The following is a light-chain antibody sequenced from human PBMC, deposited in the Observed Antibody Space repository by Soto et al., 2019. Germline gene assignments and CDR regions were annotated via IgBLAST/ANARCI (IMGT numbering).Light chain of an antibody. CDR1: SSDIGGYHY. J-gene: IGLJ1*01. CDR2: DVS. CDR3: SSLTSRHTYV. V-gene: IGLV2-14*01. Sequence: QSALTQPASVSGSPGQSTTISCTGTSSDIGGYHYVSWYQQLPGEAPKLIIYDVSDRPSGVSTRFSGSKSGNTASLTISGLQAEYEGDSYCSSLTSRHTYVFGTGTKLTVL.